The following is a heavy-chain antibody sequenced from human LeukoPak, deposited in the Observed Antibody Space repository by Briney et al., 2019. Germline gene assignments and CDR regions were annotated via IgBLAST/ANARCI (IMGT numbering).Heavy chain of an antibody. V-gene: IGHV4-59*01. D-gene: IGHD3-22*01. Sequence: SETLSLTCAVYGGSFSGYYWSWIRQPPGKGLGWIGYIYYSGSTNYNPSLKSRVTISVDTSKNQFSLKLSSVTAADTAVYYCAGTYYYDSSGYYHYSLWGQGTLVTVSS. CDR1: GGSFSGYY. CDR3: AGTYYYDSSGYYHYSL. CDR2: IYYSGST. J-gene: IGHJ4*02.